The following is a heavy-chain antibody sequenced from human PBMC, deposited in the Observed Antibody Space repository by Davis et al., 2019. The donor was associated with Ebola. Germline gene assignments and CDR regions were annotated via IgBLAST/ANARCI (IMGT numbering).Heavy chain of an antibody. D-gene: IGHD3-10*01. V-gene: IGHV3-7*03. CDR1: GFTFSSYW. CDR2: IKQDGSEK. CDR3: ARDLRVRVLTYYYYYGMDV. Sequence: GGSLRLSCAASGFTFSSYWMSWVRQAPGKGLEWVDNIKQDGSEKYYVDSVKGRFTISRDNAKNSLYLQMNSLRAEDTAVYYCARDLRVRVLTYYYYYGMDVWGQGTTVTVSS. J-gene: IGHJ6*02.